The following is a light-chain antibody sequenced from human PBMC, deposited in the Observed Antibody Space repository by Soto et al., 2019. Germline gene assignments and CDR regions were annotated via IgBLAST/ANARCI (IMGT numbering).Light chain of an antibody. V-gene: IGKV1-33*01. CDR3: RQYDNLPYT. CDR2: DAS. CDR1: QDISKY. J-gene: IGKJ2*01. Sequence: DIQMTQSPSSLSASIGDRVTITCQASQDISKYLNWYQQKPGKAPKLLIFDASNLETGVPSRFTGSGSGTVFTFTISSLQPEDIATYYCRQYDNLPYTFGQGTKLEIK.